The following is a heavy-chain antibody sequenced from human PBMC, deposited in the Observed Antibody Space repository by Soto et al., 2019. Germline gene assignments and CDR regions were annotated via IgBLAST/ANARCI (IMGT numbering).Heavy chain of an antibody. CDR3: ARVPSLYDSSGFSNYYYYGMDV. CDR2: IIPIFGTA. D-gene: IGHD3-22*01. V-gene: IGHV1-69*01. CDR1: GYTFTGYY. J-gene: IGHJ6*02. Sequence: QVQLVQSGAEVKKPGASVKVSCKASGYTFTGYYMHWVRQAPGQGLEWMGWIIPIFGTANYAQKFQGRVTITADESTSTAYMELSSLRSEDTAVYYCARVPSLYDSSGFSNYYYYGMDVWGQGTTVTVSS.